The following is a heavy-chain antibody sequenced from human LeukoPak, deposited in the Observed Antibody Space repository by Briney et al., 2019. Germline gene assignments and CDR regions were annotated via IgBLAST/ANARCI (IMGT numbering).Heavy chain of an antibody. CDR3: VRGPGYDYVWGSYRYGYWFDP. D-gene: IGHD3-16*02. V-gene: IGHV4-34*01. CDR1: GGSFSGYY. CDR2: INHSGST. Sequence: PSETLSLTCAVYGGSFSGYYWSWIRQPPGKGLEWIGEINHSGSTNYNPSLKSRVTISVDTSKNQFSLKLSSVTAADTAVYYCVRGPGYDYVWGSYRYGYWFDPWGQGTLVTVSS. J-gene: IGHJ5*02.